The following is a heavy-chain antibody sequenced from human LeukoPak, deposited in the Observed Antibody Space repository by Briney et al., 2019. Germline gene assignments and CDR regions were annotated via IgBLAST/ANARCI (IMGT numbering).Heavy chain of an antibody. D-gene: IGHD4-11*01. J-gene: IGHJ4*02. Sequence: SETLSLTSTVYGGSINSYYWSWLRQPQGKGLEWIGYIYHSWITNYNPSLNSRVTISVDTYKNQFSLKLSSVTAADTAVYYCARDHYSRLDYWGQGTLVTVSS. CDR3: ARDHYSRLDY. V-gene: IGHV4-59*01. CDR2: IYHSWIT. CDR1: GGSINSYY.